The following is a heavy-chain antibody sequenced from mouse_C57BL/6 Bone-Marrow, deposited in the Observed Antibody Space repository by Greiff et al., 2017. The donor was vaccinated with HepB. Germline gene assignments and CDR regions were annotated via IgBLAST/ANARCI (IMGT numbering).Heavy chain of an antibody. D-gene: IGHD2-3*01. CDR3: ARGRDDPFAY. Sequence: QVQLQQSGAELARPGASVKLSCKASGYTFTSYGISWVKQRTGQGLEWIGEIYPRSGNIYYNEKFKGKATLTADKSSSTAYMELRSLTSEDSAVYFCARGRDDPFAYWGQGTLVTVSA. J-gene: IGHJ3*01. CDR1: GYTFTSYG. V-gene: IGHV1-81*01. CDR2: IYPRSGNI.